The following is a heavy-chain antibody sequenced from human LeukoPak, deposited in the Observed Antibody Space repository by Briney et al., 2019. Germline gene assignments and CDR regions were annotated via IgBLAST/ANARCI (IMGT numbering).Heavy chain of an antibody. CDR2: IYYSGST. J-gene: IGHJ6*02. V-gene: IGHV4-59*01. D-gene: IGHD2-2*01. CDR1: GGSISSYY. Sequence: SETLSLTCSVSGGSISSYYWSWIRQPPGKGLEYIGYIYYSGSTNYNPSLKSRVTISVDTSKDQFSLNLTSVTAADTAVYYCARLKCISTTCPSMDVWGQGTTVTVSS. CDR3: ARLKCISTTCPSMDV.